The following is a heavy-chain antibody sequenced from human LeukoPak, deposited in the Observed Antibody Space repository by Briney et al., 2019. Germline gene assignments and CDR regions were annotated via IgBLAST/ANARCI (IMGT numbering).Heavy chain of an antibody. CDR1: GGSISSYY. CDR3: ARASSGWLQTYFDY. J-gene: IGHJ4*02. CDR2: IYYSGST. V-gene: IGHV4-59*01. Sequence: SETLSLTCTVSGGSISSYYWSWIRQPPGKGLEWIGYIYYSGSTNYNPSLKSRVTISVDTSKNQFSLKLSSGTAADTAVYYCARASSGWLQTYFDYWGQGTLVTVSS. D-gene: IGHD5-24*01.